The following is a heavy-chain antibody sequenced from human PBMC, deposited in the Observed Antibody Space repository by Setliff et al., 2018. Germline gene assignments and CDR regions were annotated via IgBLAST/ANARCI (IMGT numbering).Heavy chain of an antibody. V-gene: IGHV4-4*07. D-gene: IGHD2-8*01. J-gene: IGHJ4*02. CDR2: IYIGGSA. CDR3: ARSGGPRHGDYVAY. Sequence: SETLSLTCTVSGGSISSYYWSWIRQPAGKGLEWIGHIYIGGSANYNPSLKSRVTMSIDTSKNQFSLKLNSVTAADTAIYYCARSGGPRHGDYVAYWGQGTLVTVSS. CDR1: GGSISSYY.